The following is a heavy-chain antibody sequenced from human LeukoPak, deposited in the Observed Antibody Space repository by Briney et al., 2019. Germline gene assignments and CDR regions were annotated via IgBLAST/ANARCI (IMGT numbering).Heavy chain of an antibody. D-gene: IGHD6-6*01. CDR2: ITAIFRTT. J-gene: IGHJ4*02. V-gene: IGHV1-69*13. CDR3: ATYRPKRSIAARRGDYYFDY. Sequence: SVKVSCKTSGGTFNSYAISWVRQAPGQGLGWTGGITAIFRTTNYAQKFQGRVTITADESMSTAYMELSSLRSEDTAVYYCATYRPKRSIAARRGDYYFDYWGQGTLVTVSS. CDR1: GGTFNSYA.